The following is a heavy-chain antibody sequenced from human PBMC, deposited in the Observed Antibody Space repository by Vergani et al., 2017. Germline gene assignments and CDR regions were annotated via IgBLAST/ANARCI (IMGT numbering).Heavy chain of an antibody. V-gene: IGHV4-59*01. CDR1: GGSISSYY. CDR2: IYYSGST. Sequence: QVQLQESGPGLVKPSETLSLTCTVSGGSISSYYWSWIRQPPGKGLEWIGYIYYSGSTNYNPSLKSRVTISVDTSKNQFSLKLSSVTAADTAVYYCARPLATIGRTSDWFDPWGQGTLVTVSS. J-gene: IGHJ5*02. CDR3: ARPLATIGRTSDWFDP. D-gene: IGHD5-12*01.